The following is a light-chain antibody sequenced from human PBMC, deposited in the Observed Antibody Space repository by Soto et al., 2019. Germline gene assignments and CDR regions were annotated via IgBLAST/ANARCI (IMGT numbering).Light chain of an antibody. CDR2: LGS. J-gene: IGKJ1*01. Sequence: DIVMNRSPLSLPVTPGEPASISCRSSQSLLHSNGYNYLDWYLQKPGQSPQLLIYLGSNRASGVPDRFSGSGSGTDFTLKISRFEAEDVGLYYCMQALQVPLTFGKGTKVDIK. CDR3: MQALQVPLT. CDR1: QSLLHSNGYNY. V-gene: IGKV2-28*01.